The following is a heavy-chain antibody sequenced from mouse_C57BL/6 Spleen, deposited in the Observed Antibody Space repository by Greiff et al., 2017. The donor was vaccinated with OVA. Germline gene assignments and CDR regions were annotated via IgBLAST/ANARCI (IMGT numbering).Heavy chain of an antibody. V-gene: IGHV3-6*01. CDR2: ISYDGSN. J-gene: IGHJ2*01. CDR1: GYSITSGYY. CDR3: ARDRGYRYFDY. D-gene: IGHD3-1*01. Sequence: VQLQQSGPGLVKPSQSLSLTCSVTGYSITSGYYWNWIRQFPGNKLEWMGYISYDGSNNYNPSLKNRISITRDTSKNQFFLKLNSVTTEDTATYYCARDRGYRYFDYWGQGTTLTVSS.